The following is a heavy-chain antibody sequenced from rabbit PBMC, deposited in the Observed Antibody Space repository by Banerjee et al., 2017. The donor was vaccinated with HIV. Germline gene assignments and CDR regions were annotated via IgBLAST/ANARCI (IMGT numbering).Heavy chain of an antibody. V-gene: IGHV1S40*01. CDR3: ARDYNGYSYVL. CDR1: GFSFSSSYY. J-gene: IGHJ6*01. Sequence: QQLVESGGDLVKPGASLTLTCTASGFSFSSSYYMCWVRQAPGKGLEWIGCIYTGSGSTYYASWAKGRFTITRSTSLNTVTLQMTSLTAADTATYFCARDYNGYSYVLWGPGTLVTVS. D-gene: IGHD7-1*01. CDR2: IYTGSGST.